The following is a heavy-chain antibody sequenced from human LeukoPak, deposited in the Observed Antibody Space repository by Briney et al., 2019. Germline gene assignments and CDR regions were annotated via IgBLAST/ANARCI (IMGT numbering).Heavy chain of an antibody. CDR2: IIPIFGTA. J-gene: IGHJ3*02. V-gene: IGHV1-69*13. Sequence: SVKVSCKASGGTFSSYAISWVRQAPGQGLEWMGGIIPIFGTANYARKFQGRVTITADESTSTAYMELSSLRSEDTAVYYCAREVDTAMANDAFDIWGQGTMVTVSS. CDR1: GGTFSSYA. CDR3: AREVDTAMANDAFDI. D-gene: IGHD5-18*01.